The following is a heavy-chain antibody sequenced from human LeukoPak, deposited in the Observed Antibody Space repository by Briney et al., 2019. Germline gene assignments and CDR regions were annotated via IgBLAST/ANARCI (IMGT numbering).Heavy chain of an antibody. V-gene: IGHV3-21*01. D-gene: IGHD1-7*01. CDR3: ARVGTGTILFDY. Sequence: GGSLRLSCAASGFTFSSYSMNWVRQAPGKGLEWVSSISSSSSYIYYADSVKGRFTISRDNAKNSLYLQMNSLRAEDTAVYYCARVGTGTILFDYWGQGTLVTVSS. CDR1: GFTFSSYS. J-gene: IGHJ4*02. CDR2: ISSSSSYI.